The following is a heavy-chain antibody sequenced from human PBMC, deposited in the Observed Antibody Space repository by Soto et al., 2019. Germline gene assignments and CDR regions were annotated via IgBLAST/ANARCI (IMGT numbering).Heavy chain of an antibody. J-gene: IGHJ6*02. CDR1: GGTFSSYA. V-gene: IGHV1-69*01. D-gene: IGHD2-15*01. CDR2: IIPIFGTA. Sequence: QVQLVQSGAEVKKPGSSVKVSCKASGGTFSSYAISWVRQAPGQGLEWMGGIIPIFGTANYAQKFQGRVTITADESTSTAYMELSSLRSEDTVVYYCARVHCSGGSCYPRLGMDVWGQGTTVTVSS. CDR3: ARVHCSGGSCYPRLGMDV.